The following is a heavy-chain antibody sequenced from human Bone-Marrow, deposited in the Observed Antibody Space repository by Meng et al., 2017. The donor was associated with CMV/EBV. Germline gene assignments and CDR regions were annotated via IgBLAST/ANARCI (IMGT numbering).Heavy chain of an antibody. CDR3: ARQGPVVPAAIRNYYYGMAV. D-gene: IGHD2-2*02. Sequence: KVSCKGSGYSFTSYWIGWVRQMPGKGLEWMGIIYPGDSDTRYSPSFQGQVTISADKSISTAYLQWSSLKASDTAMYYCARQGPVVPAAIRNYYYGMAVWGPWHTVNFAS. J-gene: IGHJ6*02. CDR2: IYPGDSDT. CDR1: GYSFTSYW. V-gene: IGHV5-51*01.